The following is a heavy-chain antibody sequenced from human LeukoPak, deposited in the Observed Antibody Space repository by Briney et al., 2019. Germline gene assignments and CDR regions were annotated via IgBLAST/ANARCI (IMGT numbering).Heavy chain of an antibody. J-gene: IGHJ5*02. Sequence: SETLSLTCTVSGGSISSYYWSWIGQPAAKGLEWIGRIYTSGSTNYNPSLKSRVTMSVDTSKNQFSLTLSSVTAADTAVYLCARGAAAAGRGFDRWGQGTLVSVCS. V-gene: IGHV4-4*07. CDR3: ARGAAAAGRGFDR. D-gene: IGHD6-13*01. CDR1: GGSISSYY. CDR2: IYTSGST.